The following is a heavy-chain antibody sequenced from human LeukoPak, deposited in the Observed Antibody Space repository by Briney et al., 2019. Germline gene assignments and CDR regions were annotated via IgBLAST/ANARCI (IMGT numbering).Heavy chain of an antibody. Sequence: GGSLRLSCAASGFTFTSYQMHWVRQAPGKGLVWVSRINSDGSSTTYADSVKGRFTISRDNAKNTLYLQMNSQRAEDTAVYYCARLAAAALSGAFDIWGQGTMVTVSS. CDR1: GFTFTSYQ. CDR3: ARLAAAALSGAFDI. V-gene: IGHV3-74*01. J-gene: IGHJ3*02. D-gene: IGHD6-13*01. CDR2: INSDGSST.